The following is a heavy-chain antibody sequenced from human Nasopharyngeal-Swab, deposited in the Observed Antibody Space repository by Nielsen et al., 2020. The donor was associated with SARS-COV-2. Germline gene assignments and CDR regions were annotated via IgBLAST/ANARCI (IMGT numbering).Heavy chain of an antibody. CDR1: GGSISSYY. CDR3: AREKGLWFGESKGGSYYYYYGMDV. J-gene: IGHJ6*02. D-gene: IGHD3-10*01. Sequence: LRLSCTVSGGSISSYYWSWIRQPPGKGLEWIGYIDYSGITNYNAYLKSRVTITVDTYKNQFSLKLSSVTAADTAVYYCAREKGLWFGESKGGSYYYYYGMDVWGQGTTVTVSS. CDR2: IDYSGIT. V-gene: IGHV4-59*12.